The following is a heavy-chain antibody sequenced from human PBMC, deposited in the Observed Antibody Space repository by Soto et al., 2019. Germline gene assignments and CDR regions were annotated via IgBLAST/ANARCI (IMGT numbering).Heavy chain of an antibody. CDR3: ARHDCISTSCYYYYYYSMDV. CDR2: INPSGGST. J-gene: IGHJ6*02. V-gene: IGHV1-46*01. D-gene: IGHD2-2*01. CDR1: GYTFTSYY. Sequence: ASVKVSCKASGYTFTSYYIHWVRQAPGQGLEWMGTINPSGGSTSYTQKFQDRVTMSRDTSTSTVYMELSSLTSEDTAVYYCARHDCISTSCYYYYYYSMDVWGQGTTVTVSS.